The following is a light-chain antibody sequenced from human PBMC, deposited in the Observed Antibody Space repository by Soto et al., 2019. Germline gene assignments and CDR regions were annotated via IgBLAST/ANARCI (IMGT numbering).Light chain of an antibody. J-gene: IGLJ1*01. V-gene: IGLV2-14*01. Sequence: QSVLTQPASVSGSPGQSITISCTGTSSDVGGYNYVSWYQQHPGKAPKLMIYDVSNRPSGVSNRFSGSKSGNTASLTISGLQAGDEADYYCSSYTSSSTGGFVFGTGTKVTVL. CDR3: SSYTSSSTGGFV. CDR1: SSDVGGYNY. CDR2: DVS.